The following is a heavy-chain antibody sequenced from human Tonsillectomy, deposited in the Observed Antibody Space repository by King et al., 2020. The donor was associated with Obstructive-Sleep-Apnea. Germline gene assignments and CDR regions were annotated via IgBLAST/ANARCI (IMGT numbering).Heavy chain of an antibody. V-gene: IGHV5-51*01. J-gene: IGHJ3*02. CDR3: ARTLINYYDSSGYYPGAFDI. CDR2: IYPGDSDT. D-gene: IGHD3-22*01. Sequence: QLVQSGAEVKKPGESLKISCKGSGYSFTSYWIGWVRQMPGKGLEWRGSIYPGDSDTRYSPSFQGQVTISADKSISTAYLQSSSLKASDTAMYYCARTLINYYDSSGYYPGAFDIWGQGTMVTVSS. CDR1: GYSFTSYW.